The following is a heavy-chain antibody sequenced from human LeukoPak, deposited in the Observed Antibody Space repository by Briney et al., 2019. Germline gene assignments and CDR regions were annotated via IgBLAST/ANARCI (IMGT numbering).Heavy chain of an antibody. CDR3: ATRSIYYYYFDY. V-gene: IGHV3-30*03. Sequence: GRSLRLSCAASGFTFDTYGMHWVRQAPGKGPEWVAVISYDGNNENYVDSVKGRFTISRDNSKNTLYLQMNSLRAEDTAVYYCATRSIYYYYFDYWGQGTLVTVSS. CDR2: ISYDGNNE. J-gene: IGHJ4*02. D-gene: IGHD3-22*01. CDR1: GFTFDTYG.